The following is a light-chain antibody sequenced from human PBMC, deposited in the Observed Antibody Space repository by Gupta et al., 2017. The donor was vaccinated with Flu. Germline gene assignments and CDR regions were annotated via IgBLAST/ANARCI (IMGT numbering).Light chain of an antibody. Sequence: SLGARATINCKSSQSVLCSSNNKNYLTWYQQRPGQPPQLLIYWASTRESGVPDRFSGSGSGTDFTLTISSLQAEDVAVYYCQQFYSTPWTFGQGTKVEI. CDR2: WAS. CDR3: QQFYSTPWT. J-gene: IGKJ1*01. CDR1: QSVLCSSNNKNY. V-gene: IGKV4-1*01.